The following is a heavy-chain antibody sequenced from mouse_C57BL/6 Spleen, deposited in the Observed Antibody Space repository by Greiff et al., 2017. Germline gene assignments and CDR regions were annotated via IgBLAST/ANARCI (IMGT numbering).Heavy chain of an antibody. CDR2: ILPGSGST. Sequence: VQLQQSGAELMKPGASVTLSCKATGYTFTGYWIEWVKQRPGHGLEWIGEILPGSGSTNYNEKFKGKATLTADTSSNTAYMQLSSLTTEDSAIYYCARRTYYYAMDYWGQGTSVTVSS. CDR1: GYTFTGYW. V-gene: IGHV1-9*01. CDR3: ARRTYYYAMDY. J-gene: IGHJ4*01.